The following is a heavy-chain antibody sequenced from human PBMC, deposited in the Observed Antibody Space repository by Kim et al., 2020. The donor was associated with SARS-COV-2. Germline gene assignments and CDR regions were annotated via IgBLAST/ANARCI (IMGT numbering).Heavy chain of an antibody. Sequence: GGSLRLSCRTFGFAFSSHAMMWVRQTPEKGLEWVATIDGPTTNTHYPDSVKGRFTISRDNSQNTVYLHMSSLRAEDTAIYYYATWLQSHFDYWGQGTLVT. J-gene: IGHJ4*02. CDR1: GFAFSSHA. D-gene: IGHD5-12*01. CDR2: IDGPTTNT. V-gene: IGHV3-23*01. CDR3: ATWLQSHFDY.